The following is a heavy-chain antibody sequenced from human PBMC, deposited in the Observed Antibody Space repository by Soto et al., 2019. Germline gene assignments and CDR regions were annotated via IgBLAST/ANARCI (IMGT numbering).Heavy chain of an antibody. CDR1: GGSITSGGYS. CDR2: VFDSGKN. Sequence: QVQLQESGPGLVKPSQTLYLTCSVSGGSITSGGYSWTWIRHPPGKALQWIGYVFDSGKNYYNPGPKGRLTISVDTATYLCSLEVSSVTAADTAVYFFAKGSGYYRNFDSWGQGTLVSVSS. V-gene: IGHV4-31*02. J-gene: IGHJ4*02. D-gene: IGHD3-3*01. CDR3: AKGSGYYRNFDS.